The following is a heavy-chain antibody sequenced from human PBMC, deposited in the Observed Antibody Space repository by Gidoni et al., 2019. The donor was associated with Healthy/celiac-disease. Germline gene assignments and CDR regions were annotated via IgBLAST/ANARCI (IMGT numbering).Heavy chain of an antibody. J-gene: IGHJ4*02. D-gene: IGHD4-17*01. Sequence: QVQLQQWGAGLLTPSETLSLTCAVYGGSFSGYYWSWIRQPPGKGLEWIGEINHSGSTNYNPSLKSRVTISVDTSKNQFSLKLSSVTAADTAVYYCARGRGFTGPRLRPFDYWGQGTLVTVSS. CDR2: INHSGST. V-gene: IGHV4-34*01. CDR3: ARGRGFTGPRLRPFDY. CDR1: GGSFSGYY.